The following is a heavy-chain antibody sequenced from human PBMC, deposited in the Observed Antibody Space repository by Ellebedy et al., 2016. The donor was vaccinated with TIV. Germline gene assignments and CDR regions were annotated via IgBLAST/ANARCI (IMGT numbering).Heavy chain of an antibody. CDR2: FDPEAGET. Sequence: AASVKVSCKVSGYTLTELSMHWVRQAPGKGLEWMGGFDPEAGETIYAQKFQGRVTMTEDTSTDKAYMELSSLRSEDTAVYYCATGLRGGDPFDHDAFDIWGQGTMVTVSS. J-gene: IGHJ3*02. CDR3: ATGLRGGDPFDHDAFDI. V-gene: IGHV1-24*01. CDR1: GYTLTELS. D-gene: IGHD3-16*01.